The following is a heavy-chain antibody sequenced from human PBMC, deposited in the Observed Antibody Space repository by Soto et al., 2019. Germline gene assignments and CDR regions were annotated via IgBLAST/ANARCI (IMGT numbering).Heavy chain of an antibody. CDR1: GGAVSIGGYY. V-gene: IGHV4-61*08. J-gene: IGHJ4*02. D-gene: IGHD3-22*01. CDR3: AADSSGYPGNPSDY. CDR2: MYYSGIT. Sequence: SETLSLTCTVSGGAVSIGGYYWSWIRQPPGKGLERIGYMYYSGITNSNPSLKSRVTISVDTSKNQFSLKLSSVTAADKAVYYCAADSSGYPGNPSDYWGQGTLFTI.